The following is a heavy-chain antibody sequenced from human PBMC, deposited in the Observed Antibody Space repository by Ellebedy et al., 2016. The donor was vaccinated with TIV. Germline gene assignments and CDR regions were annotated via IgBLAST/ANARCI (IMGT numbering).Heavy chain of an antibody. Sequence: ASVKVSCKASGYTFTAYYLHWVRQAPGQGLEWMGWISAYTGDTNFAQKFRDRVTLTTDTSTGTAYMELRNLRSDDTAVYYCARDMVQGMVARYLWFDYWGQGTLITVSS. J-gene: IGHJ4*02. CDR1: GYTFTAYY. V-gene: IGHV1-18*04. D-gene: IGHD5-12*01. CDR2: ISAYTGDT. CDR3: ARDMVQGMVARYLWFDY.